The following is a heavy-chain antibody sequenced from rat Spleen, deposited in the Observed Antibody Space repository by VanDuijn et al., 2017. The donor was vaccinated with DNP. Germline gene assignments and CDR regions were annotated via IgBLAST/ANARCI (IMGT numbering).Heavy chain of an antibody. CDR2: LNSAGST. J-gene: IGHJ2*01. CDR3: ARRSFDY. CDR1: DYSIASSYK. Sequence: EVQLQESGPGLVKPSQSLSLTCSVTDYSIASSYKWNWIRKFPGNKLEWMGNLNSAGSTDYNPSLKSRISISSDSSKNQFFLQVNSVTTEDTATYYCARRSFDYWGQGVMVTVSS. D-gene: IGHD1-11*01. V-gene: IGHV3-3*01.